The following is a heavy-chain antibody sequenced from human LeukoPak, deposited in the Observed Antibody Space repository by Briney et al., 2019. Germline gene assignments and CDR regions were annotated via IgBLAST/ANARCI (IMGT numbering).Heavy chain of an antibody. CDR2: LYHSGST. CDR1: GYFISSGDY. Sequence: PSETLSLTCAVSGYFISSGDYWGWIRQPPGKALEWIGSLYHSGSTYYNPSLKSRVTISVDTTKNQLSLKLRSVTAADTAVYYCARDRGAVTPLYYMDVWGKGTTVTVSS. CDR3: ARDRGAVTPLYYMDV. V-gene: IGHV4-38-2*02. J-gene: IGHJ6*03. D-gene: IGHD6-19*01.